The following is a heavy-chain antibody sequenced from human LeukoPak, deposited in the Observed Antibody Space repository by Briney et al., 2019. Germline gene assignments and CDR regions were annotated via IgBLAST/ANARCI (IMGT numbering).Heavy chain of an antibody. D-gene: IGHD3-22*01. J-gene: IGHJ4*02. CDR1: GFTFSSYG. CDR2: IRYDGSNK. CDR3: ANSGGYYPTGYFDY. Sequence: GGSLRLSCAAPGFTFSSYGMHWVCQTPGKGLEWVAFIRYDGSNKFYADSVKGRFTISRDNSKSTLYLQMNSLRAEDTAVYYCANSGGYYPTGYFDYWGQGTLVTVSS. V-gene: IGHV3-30*02.